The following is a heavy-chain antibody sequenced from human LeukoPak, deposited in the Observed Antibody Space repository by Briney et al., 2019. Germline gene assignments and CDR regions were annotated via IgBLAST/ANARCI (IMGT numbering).Heavy chain of an antibody. CDR1: GDSISSRSYY. Sequence: PSETLSLTCTVSGDSISSRSYYWDWIRQPPGGGLEWMGSIFYRGSTYYNPSLKSRVTISIDTSKNQFSLKLSSVTAADTAVYYCARSGRWGYYYDSSGYFGYWGQGTLVTVSS. CDR3: ARSGRWGYYYDSSGYFGY. D-gene: IGHD3-22*01. V-gene: IGHV4-39*07. CDR2: IFYRGST. J-gene: IGHJ4*02.